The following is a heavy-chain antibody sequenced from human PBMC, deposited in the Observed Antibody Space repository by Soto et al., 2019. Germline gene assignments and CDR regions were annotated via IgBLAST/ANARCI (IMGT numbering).Heavy chain of an antibody. CDR1: GGSISRYC. CDR3: ARDLWGYCGADCYPLDV. CDR2: MYNTGST. V-gene: IGHV4-59*01. Sequence: PSETLSLTCTVAGGSISRYCWSWIRQPPGKVQGWIGYMYNTGSTIYTPSLKSRVTISVDTSKNQFSLKLNSVTAADTAVYYCARDLWGYCGADCYPLDVWGQGTTVTVSS. J-gene: IGHJ6*02. D-gene: IGHD2-21*02.